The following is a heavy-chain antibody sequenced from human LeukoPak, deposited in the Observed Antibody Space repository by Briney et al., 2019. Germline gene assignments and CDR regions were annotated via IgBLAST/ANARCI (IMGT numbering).Heavy chain of an antibody. Sequence: GGSLRLSCAASGFTFRSYAMHWVRQAPGKGLEWVAVISSDGSNKYYADSVKGRFTISRDNSKNTLYLQMNSLRAEDTAVYYCARVGQELWLPFDYWGQGTLVTVSS. CDR2: ISSDGSNK. CDR3: ARVGQELWLPFDY. CDR1: GFTFRSYA. V-gene: IGHV3-30*04. D-gene: IGHD5-18*01. J-gene: IGHJ4*02.